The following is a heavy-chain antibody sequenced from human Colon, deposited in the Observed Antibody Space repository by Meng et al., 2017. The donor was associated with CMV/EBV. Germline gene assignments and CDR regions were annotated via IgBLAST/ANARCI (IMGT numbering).Heavy chain of an antibody. D-gene: IGHD1-26*01. CDR2: INPNSGGT. CDR3: ARAPLVGATKVDY. V-gene: IGHV1-2*02. Sequence: ASVTVSCKASGYTFTGYYMHWVRQAPGQGLEWMGWINPNSGGTNYAQKFQGRVTMTRDTSISTAYMELSRLRSDDTAVYYCARAPLVGATKVDYWGQGTLVTVSS. CDR1: GYTFTGYY. J-gene: IGHJ4*02.